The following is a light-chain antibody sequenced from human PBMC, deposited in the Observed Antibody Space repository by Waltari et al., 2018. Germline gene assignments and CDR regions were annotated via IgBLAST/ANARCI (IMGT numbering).Light chain of an antibody. Sequence: DLQMTQSPSTLSASVGDRVTITCRASQSISNWLAWYQQKAGKAPKLLIYKASNLESGVPSRFSGSGSGREFTLTISSLQPEDFATYYCQQYNSNSKTFGQGTKVEIE. CDR3: QQYNSNSKT. V-gene: IGKV1-5*03. CDR1: QSISNW. J-gene: IGKJ1*01. CDR2: KAS.